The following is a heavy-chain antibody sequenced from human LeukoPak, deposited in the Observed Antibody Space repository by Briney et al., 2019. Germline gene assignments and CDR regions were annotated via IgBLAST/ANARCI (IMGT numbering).Heavy chain of an antibody. Sequence: SETLSLTCAVYGGSFSGYYWSWIRQPPGKGLEWVGEINHSGSTNYNPSLKSRVTISVDTSKNQFSLKLSSVTAADTAVYYCARGGYFDWLVSFDYWGQGTLVTVSS. CDR2: INHSGST. D-gene: IGHD3-9*01. V-gene: IGHV4-34*01. CDR1: GGSFSGYY. CDR3: ARGGYFDWLVSFDY. J-gene: IGHJ4*02.